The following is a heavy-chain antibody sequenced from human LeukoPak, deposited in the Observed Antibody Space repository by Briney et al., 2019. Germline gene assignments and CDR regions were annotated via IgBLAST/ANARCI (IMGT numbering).Heavy chain of an antibody. CDR2: IYHSGST. CDR1: GGSISSGGYY. J-gene: IGHJ3*02. V-gene: IGHV4-30-2*01. CDR3: ASPYGSGSPAAFDI. D-gene: IGHD3-10*01. Sequence: SQTLSLTCTVSGGSISSGGYYWSWIRQPPGKGLEWIGYIYHSGSTYYNPSLKSRVTISVDRSKNQFSLKLSSVTAADTAVYYCASPYGSGSPAAFDIWGQGTMVTVSS.